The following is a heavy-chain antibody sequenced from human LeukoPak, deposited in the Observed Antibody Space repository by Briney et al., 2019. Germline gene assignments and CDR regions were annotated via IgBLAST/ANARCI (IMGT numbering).Heavy chain of an antibody. CDR3: ARGSQSKHLDY. D-gene: IGHD2-21*01. Sequence: GRSLRLSCAASGFTFSSYAMHWVRQAPGKGLEWEAVISYDGSNKYYADSVKGRFTISRDNSKNTLYLQMNSLRAEDTAVYYCARGSQSKHLDYWGQGTLVTVSS. CDR2: ISYDGSNK. J-gene: IGHJ4*02. CDR1: GFTFSSYA. V-gene: IGHV3-30-3*01.